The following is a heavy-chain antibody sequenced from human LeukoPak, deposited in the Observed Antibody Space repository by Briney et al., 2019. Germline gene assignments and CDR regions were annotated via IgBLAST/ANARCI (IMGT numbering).Heavy chain of an antibody. CDR2: ISYDGSNK. CDR3: AKERGRTDVLRYFDWLPAFDY. D-gene: IGHD3-9*01. Sequence: GRSLRLSCAASGFTFSSYGMHWVRQAPGKGLEWVAVISYDGSNKYYADSVKGRLTISRDNSKNTLYLQMNSLRAEDTAVYYCAKERGRTDVLRYFDWLPAFDYWGQGTLVTVSS. J-gene: IGHJ4*02. V-gene: IGHV3-30*18. CDR1: GFTFSSYG.